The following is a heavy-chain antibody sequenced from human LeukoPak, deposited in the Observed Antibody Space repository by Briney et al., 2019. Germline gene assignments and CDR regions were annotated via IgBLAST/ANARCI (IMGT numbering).Heavy chain of an antibody. CDR3: ARGLGRQLWTTISGYFDY. CDR2: INHSGRT. Sequence: SETLSLTCAVYGGSFSGYYWSWIRQPPGKGLEWIGEINHSGRTNYNPSLKSRVTISVDTSKNQFSLKLSSVTAADTAVYYCARGLGRQLWTTISGYFDYWGQGTLVSVSS. D-gene: IGHD5-18*01. J-gene: IGHJ4*02. V-gene: IGHV4-34*01. CDR1: GGSFSGYY.